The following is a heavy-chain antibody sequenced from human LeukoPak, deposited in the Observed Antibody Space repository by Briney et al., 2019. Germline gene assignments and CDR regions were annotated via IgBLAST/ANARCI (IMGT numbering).Heavy chain of an antibody. CDR1: GFTFSAYW. Sequence: GGSLRLSCAASGFTFSAYWMGWVRQAPGKGLEWVANIKRDGSENYYVDSVKGRFTISRDNAKNSIYLQMNSLRAEDTAVYYCAIVEGYGWWNYWGQGTLVTVSS. CDR3: AIVEGYGWWNY. CDR2: IKRDGSEN. V-gene: IGHV3-7*05. J-gene: IGHJ4*02. D-gene: IGHD6-19*01.